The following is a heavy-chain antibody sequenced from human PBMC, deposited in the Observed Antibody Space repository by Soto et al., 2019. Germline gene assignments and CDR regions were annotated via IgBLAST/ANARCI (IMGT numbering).Heavy chain of an antibody. J-gene: IGHJ5*02. CDR3: ARHDYSNEHWFDT. Sequence: GGSLRLSCTASGFTFSDYYMSWIRQAPGKGLEWISYISSASDYSTYADSVKGRFTISRDNAKNSLYLQLNNVRPDDTALYFCARHDYSNEHWFDTWGLGTAVTVSS. CDR2: ISSASDYS. CDR1: GFTFSDYY. V-gene: IGHV3-11*06. D-gene: IGHD4-4*01.